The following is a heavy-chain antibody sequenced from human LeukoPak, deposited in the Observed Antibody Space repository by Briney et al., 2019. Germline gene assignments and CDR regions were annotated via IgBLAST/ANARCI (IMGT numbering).Heavy chain of an antibody. J-gene: IGHJ6*03. D-gene: IGHD3-10*01. CDR1: GGSISSYY. Sequence: SETLSLTCTVSGGSISSYYWSWIRQPPGKGLEWIGYIYYSGSTNYNPSLKSRVTISLDTSKNQFSLKLNSVTAADTAVYYCAIVTMVRGPSSYYYYMDVWGKGTTVTISS. CDR2: IYYSGST. CDR3: AIVTMVRGPSSYYYYMDV. V-gene: IGHV4-59*01.